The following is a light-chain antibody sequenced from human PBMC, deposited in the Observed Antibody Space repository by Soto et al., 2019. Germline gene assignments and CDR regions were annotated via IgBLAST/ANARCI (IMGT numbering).Light chain of an antibody. V-gene: IGLV2-23*01. J-gene: IGLJ1*01. CDR1: SSDVGSYNL. CDR2: EGS. Sequence: QSVLTQPASVSGSPGQSITISCTGTSSDVGSYNLVSWYQQHPGKAPKLMIYEGSKRPSGVSNRFSGSKSGNTASLTISGLQAEDEADYFCGSYAGSNTFVFGTGTKVTVL. CDR3: GSYAGSNTFV.